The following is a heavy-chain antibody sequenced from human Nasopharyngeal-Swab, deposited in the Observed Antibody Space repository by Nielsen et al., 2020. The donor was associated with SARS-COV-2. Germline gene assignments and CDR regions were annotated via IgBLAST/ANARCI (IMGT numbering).Heavy chain of an antibody. CDR3: ARDMDYYDSSGTAREY. V-gene: IGHV3-48*02. CDR1: GFTFSSYS. D-gene: IGHD3-22*01. Sequence: GGSLRLSCAASGFTFSSYSMNWVRQAPGKGLEWVSYISSSSSTIYYADSVKGRFTISRDNAKNSLYLQMNSLRDEDTAVYYCARDMDYYDSSGTAREYWGQGTLVTVSS. J-gene: IGHJ4*02. CDR2: ISSSSSTI.